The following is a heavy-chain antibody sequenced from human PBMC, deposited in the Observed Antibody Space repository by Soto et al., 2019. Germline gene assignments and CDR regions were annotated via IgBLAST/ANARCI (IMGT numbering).Heavy chain of an antibody. Sequence: EVQLVESGGGLVQPGRSLRLSCAASGFTFDDYAMHWVRQAPGKGLEWVSGISWNSGSIGYADSVKGRFTISRDNAKNSLYLQMNSLRAEDTALYYCAKDETPDYYYYDMDVWGKGTTVTVSS. CDR3: AKDETPDYYYYDMDV. J-gene: IGHJ6*03. CDR2: ISWNSGSI. CDR1: GFTFDDYA. V-gene: IGHV3-9*01.